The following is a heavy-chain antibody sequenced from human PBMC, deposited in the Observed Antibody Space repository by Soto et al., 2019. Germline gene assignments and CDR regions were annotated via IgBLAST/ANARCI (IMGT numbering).Heavy chain of an antibody. Sequence: GESLKISCAASGFTLSSYWMHWVRQAPGKGLVWVSRINSDGSSTSYADSVKGRFTISRDNAKNTLYLQMNSLRAEDTAVYYCARIPGVGATAPFDYWGQGTLVTVSS. J-gene: IGHJ4*02. V-gene: IGHV3-74*01. CDR3: ARIPGVGATAPFDY. CDR2: INSDGSST. D-gene: IGHD1-26*01. CDR1: GFTLSSYW.